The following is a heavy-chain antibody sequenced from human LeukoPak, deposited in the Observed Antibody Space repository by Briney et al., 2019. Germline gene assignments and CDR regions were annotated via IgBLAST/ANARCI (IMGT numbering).Heavy chain of an antibody. Sequence: QPGGSLRLSCAASGFTFSSYWMSWVRQAPGKGLEWVAFIRSDGSIKYYTESVKGRFTISRDNSKNTLYLQMNSLRAEDTAVYYCAKDEVFSSAWYFDYWGQGTLVTVSS. V-gene: IGHV3-30*02. CDR1: GFTFSSYW. D-gene: IGHD6-19*01. CDR3: AKDEVFSSAWYFDY. J-gene: IGHJ4*02. CDR2: IRSDGSIK.